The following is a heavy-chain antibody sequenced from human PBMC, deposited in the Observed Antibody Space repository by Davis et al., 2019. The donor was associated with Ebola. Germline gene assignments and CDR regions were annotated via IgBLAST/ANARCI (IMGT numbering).Heavy chain of an antibody. D-gene: IGHD2-15*01. J-gene: IGHJ3*02. CDR1: GFTFSDYY. V-gene: IGHV3-11*06. Sequence: PGGSLRLSCAASGFTFSDYYMSWIRQAPGKGLEWVSYISSSSSYTNYADSVKGRFTISRDNAKNSLYLQMNSLRAEDTAVYYCARVRYCSGGSCYIDAFDIWGQGTMVTVSS. CDR3: ARVRYCSGGSCYIDAFDI. CDR2: ISSSSSYT.